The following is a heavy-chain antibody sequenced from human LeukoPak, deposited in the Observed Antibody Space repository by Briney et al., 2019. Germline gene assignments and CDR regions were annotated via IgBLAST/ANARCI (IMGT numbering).Heavy chain of an antibody. CDR1: CGSISSSSYY. V-gene: IGHV4-39*01. Sequence: PSETLSLTCTVSCGSISSSSYYWGWIRQSPGTGLEWIGSIYYSGSTYYNPSPKSRVTISVDTSKNQFSMKLISVTAADTAVYYCARQPRGGNTPPDWYFDLWGRGTLVTVSS. J-gene: IGHJ2*01. CDR3: ARQPRGGNTPPDWYFDL. CDR2: IYYSGST. D-gene: IGHD4-23*01.